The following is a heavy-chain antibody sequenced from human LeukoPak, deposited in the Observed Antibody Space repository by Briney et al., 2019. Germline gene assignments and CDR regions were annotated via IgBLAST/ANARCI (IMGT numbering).Heavy chain of an antibody. V-gene: IGHV4-39*01. CDR1: GGSFSSSSYY. CDR3: AISSAVASTPYNYDSSGYYDY. CDR2: IYYSGST. Sequence: PSETLSLTCNVSGGSFSSSSYYWGWIRQPPGKGLEWIGSIYYSGSTYYNPSLKSRVTISVDTSKNQFSLKLSSVTAADTAVYYCAISSAVASTPYNYDSSGYYDYGGQGTLVTVSS. D-gene: IGHD3-22*01. J-gene: IGHJ4*02.